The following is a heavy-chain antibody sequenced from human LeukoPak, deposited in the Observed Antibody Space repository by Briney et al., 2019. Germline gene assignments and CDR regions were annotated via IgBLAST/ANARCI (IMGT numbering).Heavy chain of an antibody. J-gene: IGHJ4*02. CDR3: ARDLSPVVRASPMGY. CDR2: ITYDGYYK. V-gene: IGHV3-30*03. CDR1: GFTFSTYG. D-gene: IGHD3-10*01. Sequence: GTSLRLSCAASGFTFSTYGMHWVRQTPGKGLEWVALITYDGYYKYYSDSVKGRFTISSDTSKNTLSLQMNSLRAEDTAVYYCARDLSPVVRASPMGYWGQGTLVTVSS.